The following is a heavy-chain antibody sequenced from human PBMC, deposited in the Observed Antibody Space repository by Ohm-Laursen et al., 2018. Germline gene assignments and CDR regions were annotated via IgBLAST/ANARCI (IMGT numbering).Heavy chain of an antibody. V-gene: IGHV3-11*04. Sequence: SLRLSCAASGFTFSDYYMSWIRQAPGKGLEWASYISSSGSTIYYADSVKGRFTISRDNAKNSLYLQMNSLRVEDTAVYYCTRGPSTGGEGFLDYWGQGTLVTVSS. D-gene: IGHD3-16*01. CDR3: TRGPSTGGEGFLDY. J-gene: IGHJ4*02. CDR1: GFTFSDYY. CDR2: ISSSGSTI.